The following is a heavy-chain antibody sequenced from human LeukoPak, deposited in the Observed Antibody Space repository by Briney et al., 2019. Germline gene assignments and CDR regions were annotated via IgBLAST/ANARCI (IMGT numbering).Heavy chain of an antibody. CDR3: ATYRQVLLPFES. V-gene: IGHV3-23*01. CDR2: IFPSGGEI. Sequence: GGSLRLSCAASGFTFSTFAMIWVRQPPGKGLEWVSSIFPSGGEIHYADSVRGRFTISRDNSKSTLSLQMNSLRAEDTVIYYCATYRQVLLPFESWGQGTLVTVSS. CDR1: GFTFSTFA. D-gene: IGHD2-8*02. J-gene: IGHJ4*02.